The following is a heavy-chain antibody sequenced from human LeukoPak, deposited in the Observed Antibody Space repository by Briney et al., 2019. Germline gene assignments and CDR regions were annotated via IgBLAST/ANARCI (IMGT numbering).Heavy chain of an antibody. CDR1: GFTFSSYA. D-gene: IGHD2-15*01. J-gene: IGHJ4*02. CDR2: ISGSGGST. V-gene: IGHV3-23*01. Sequence: GGSLRLSCAASGFTFSSYAMSWVRQAPGKGLEWVSAISGSGGSTYYADSVKGRFTISRDNSKNTLYLQMNSLRAEDTAVYYCARDGADVVAATGGVGYWGQGTLVTVSS. CDR3: ARDGADVVAATGGVGY.